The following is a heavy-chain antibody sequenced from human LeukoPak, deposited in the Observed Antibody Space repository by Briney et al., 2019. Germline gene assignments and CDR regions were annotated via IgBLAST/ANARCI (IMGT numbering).Heavy chain of an antibody. CDR1: GFTFSSYG. CDR3: AKDLTDAFDI. D-gene: IGHD3-9*01. CDR2: ISYDGSNK. J-gene: IGHJ3*02. Sequence: GGSLRLSCAASGFTFSSYGMRWVRQAPGKGLEWVAVISYDGSNKYYADSVKGRFTISRDNSKNTLYLQMNSLRAEDTAVYYCAKDLTDAFDIWGQGTMVTVSS. V-gene: IGHV3-30*18.